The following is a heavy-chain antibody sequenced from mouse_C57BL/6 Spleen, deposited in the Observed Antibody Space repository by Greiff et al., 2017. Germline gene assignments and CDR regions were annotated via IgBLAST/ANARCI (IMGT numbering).Heavy chain of an antibody. CDR1: GYTFTSYW. Sequence: QVQLQQPGAELVKPGASVKMSCKASGYTFTSYWITWVKQRPGQGLEWIGDIYPGSGSTNYNEKFKSKATLTVDTSSSTAYMQLSSLTSEDSAVYDCARDGSSPYYFDYWGQGTTLTVSS. D-gene: IGHD1-1*01. CDR3: ARDGSSPYYFDY. J-gene: IGHJ2*01. CDR2: IYPGSGST. V-gene: IGHV1-55*01.